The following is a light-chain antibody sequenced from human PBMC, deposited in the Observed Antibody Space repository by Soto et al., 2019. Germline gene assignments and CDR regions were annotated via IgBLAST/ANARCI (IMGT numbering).Light chain of an antibody. Sequence: QSALTQPPSASGTPGQRVTISCSGSSSNIGSSDVSWYQQLPGTAPKLLIYNNNQRPSGVPDRFSGSRSATSASLAISGLQSEDEADYYCATWDDGLNGWVFGGGTKLTVL. CDR1: SSNIGSSD. V-gene: IGLV1-44*01. CDR3: ATWDDGLNGWV. CDR2: NNN. J-gene: IGLJ3*02.